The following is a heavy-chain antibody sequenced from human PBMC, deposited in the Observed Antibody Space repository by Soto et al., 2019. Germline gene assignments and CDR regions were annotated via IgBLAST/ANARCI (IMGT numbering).Heavy chain of an antibody. V-gene: IGHV4-34*01. CDR1: GGSFSGHS. J-gene: IGHJ5*01. CDR2: INHSGRV. Sequence: SETLSLTCAVYGGSFSGHSWTWIRQSPGKGLEWIGDINHSGRVNYSPSLKSRVTISLDTSKNQFSLTLSAVTAADTAMYYCSARAYDTNGYYRFDPWGQGTLVTVSS. D-gene: IGHD3-22*01. CDR3: SARAYDTNGYYRFDP.